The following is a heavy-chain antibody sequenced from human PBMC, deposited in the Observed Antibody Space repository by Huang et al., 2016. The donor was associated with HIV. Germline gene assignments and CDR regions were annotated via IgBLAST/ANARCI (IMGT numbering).Heavy chain of an antibody. CDR1: GFILSNYG. J-gene: IGHJ4*02. Sequence: VQLIESGGGVVQPGKSLRLSCATSGFILSNYGMHWVRPAPGKGLKWVAFIRNDGRKKNYADAVRGRFTVGRDNGNNTLFLQMRSLGVDDTAVYYCARGDYYDSSGYHPGYFDYWGQGILVTVSS. D-gene: IGHD3-22*01. V-gene: IGHV3-33*04. CDR3: ARGDYYDSSGYHPGYFDY. CDR2: IRNDGRKK.